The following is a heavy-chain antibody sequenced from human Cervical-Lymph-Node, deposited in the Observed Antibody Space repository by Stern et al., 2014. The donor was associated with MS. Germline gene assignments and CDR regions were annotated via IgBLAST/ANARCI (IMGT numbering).Heavy chain of an antibody. D-gene: IGHD4-11*01. V-gene: IGHV4-30-4*01. CDR3: ARLYSNSYHYYYGMDV. Sequence: VQLQESGPGLVKPSQTLSLTCIVSGDSISSGDYYWSWIRHPPGKGLEWIGYIYYSGSTYYNPSLKSRVIISADTSKRHVSLHLISVTAADTAVYYCARLYSNSYHYYYGMDVWGQGTTVTVSS. J-gene: IGHJ6*02. CDR2: IYYSGST. CDR1: GDSISSGDYY.